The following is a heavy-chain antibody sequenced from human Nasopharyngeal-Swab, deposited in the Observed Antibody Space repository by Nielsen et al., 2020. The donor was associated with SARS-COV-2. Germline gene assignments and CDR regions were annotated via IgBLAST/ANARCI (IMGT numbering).Heavy chain of an antibody. V-gene: IGHV3-7*01. CDR3: ARALDYGDYVSPNDY. J-gene: IGHJ4*02. CDR2: IKQDGSEK. CDR1: GFTFSSYW. D-gene: IGHD4-17*01. Sequence: GESLKISCAASGFTFSSYWMSWVRQAPGKGLEWVANIKQDGSEKYYVDSVKGRFTISRDNAKNSLYLQMNSLRAEDTAVYYCARALDYGDYVSPNDYWGQGTLVTVSS.